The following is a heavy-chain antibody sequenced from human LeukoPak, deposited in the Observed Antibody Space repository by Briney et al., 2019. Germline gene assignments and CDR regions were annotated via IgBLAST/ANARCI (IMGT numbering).Heavy chain of an antibody. CDR2: ICWNSGSI. CDR3: AKDKGWGSIDY. D-gene: IGHD7-27*01. Sequence: GGSLRLSCAASGFTFDDYAMHWVRQAPGKGLEWVSGICWNSGSIGYADSVKGRFTISRDNAKNSLYLQMNSLRAEDTALYYCAKDKGWGSIDYWGQGTLVTVSS. J-gene: IGHJ4*02. V-gene: IGHV3-9*01. CDR1: GFTFDDYA.